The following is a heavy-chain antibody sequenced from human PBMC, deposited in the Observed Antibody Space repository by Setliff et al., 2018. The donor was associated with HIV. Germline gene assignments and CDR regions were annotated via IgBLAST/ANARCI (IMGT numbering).Heavy chain of an antibody. CDR3: ARHSDIAARRTYFDY. D-gene: IGHD6-6*01. CDR2: IHTSGNT. Sequence: SETLSLTCAVSGGSISSGGYSWSWIRQSPGKGLEWIGHIHTSGNTNNNPSLKSRVTMSVDTSKNQFSLKLSSVTAADTAVYYCARHSDIAARRTYFDYWGQGTLVTVSS. V-gene: IGHV4-61*08. CDR1: GGSISSGGYS. J-gene: IGHJ4*02.